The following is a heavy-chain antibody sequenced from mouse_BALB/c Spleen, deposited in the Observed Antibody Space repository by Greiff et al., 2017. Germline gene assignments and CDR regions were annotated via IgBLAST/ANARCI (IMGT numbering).Heavy chain of an antibody. CDR3: ARYTGNYRYYYAMDY. CDR2: ISYSGST. D-gene: IGHD2-1*01. J-gene: IGHJ4*01. Sequence: EGKLQESGPSLVKPSQTLSLTCSVTGDSITSGYWNWIRKFPGNKLEYMGYISYSGSTYYNPSLKSRISITRDTSKNQYYLQLNSVTTEDTATYYCARYTGNYRYYYAMDYWGQGTSVTVSS. CDR1: GDSITSGY. V-gene: IGHV3-8*02.